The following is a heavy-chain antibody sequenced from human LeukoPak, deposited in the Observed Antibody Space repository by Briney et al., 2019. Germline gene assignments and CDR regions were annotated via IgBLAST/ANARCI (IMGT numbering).Heavy chain of an antibody. J-gene: IGHJ4*01. D-gene: IGHD2-21*02. Sequence: PGGSLRLSCAASGFTVRSNYMSWVRQAPGKGLEWVSVIYSGGSTYYADSVKGRFTISRDNSKNTLYLQMNSLRAEDTAVYYCARGYCGGDCPFGYWGQGTLVTVSS. CDR2: IYSGGST. CDR1: GFTVRSNY. V-gene: IGHV3-66*01. CDR3: ARGYCGGDCPFGY.